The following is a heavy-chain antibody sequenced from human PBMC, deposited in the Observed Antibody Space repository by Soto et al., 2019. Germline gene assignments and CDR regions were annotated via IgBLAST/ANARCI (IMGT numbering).Heavy chain of an antibody. CDR2: IFYSGST. D-gene: IGHD6-13*01. J-gene: IGHJ4*02. CDR1: GGSISSYY. CDR3: ARRYSSSSDY. V-gene: IGHV4-59*08. Sequence: VQLQESGPGLVKPSETLSLTCTVSGGSISSYYWSWIRQPPGKGLEWIGYIFYSGSTNYNPSLXSRAPIXXATAKNQCSLKRSSVTADDTAVYYCARRYSSSSDYWGQGTLVTVSS.